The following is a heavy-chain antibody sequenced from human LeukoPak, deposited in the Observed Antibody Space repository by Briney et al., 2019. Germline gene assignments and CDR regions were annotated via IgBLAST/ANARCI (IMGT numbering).Heavy chain of an antibody. Sequence: SEPLSLPCNVSGGSIINYYWNWIRQPAGKGLEWIGRMYASGSTRYNPSFEGRVTMSADTSKNQVSLKLTSVIAADTAVYFCARDQSGHGGHNIDAFDIWGQGTMVTVSS. J-gene: IGHJ3*02. CDR2: MYASGST. D-gene: IGHD3-16*01. CDR1: GGSIINYY. V-gene: IGHV4-4*07. CDR3: ARDQSGHGGHNIDAFDI.